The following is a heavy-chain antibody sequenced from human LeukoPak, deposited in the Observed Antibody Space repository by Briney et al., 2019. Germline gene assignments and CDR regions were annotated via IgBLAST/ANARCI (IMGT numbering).Heavy chain of an antibody. V-gene: IGHV4-59*12. Sequence: PSETLPLTCTVSGGPNSSYYWSWLRQPPGKGLAWIGYIYYSGSTNYNPSLKSRVTISVDTSKNQFSLKLSSVTAADTAVYHCARDPSYSSGWQGSDYWGQGTLVTVSS. D-gene: IGHD6-19*01. CDR2: IYYSGST. J-gene: IGHJ4*02. CDR1: GGPNSSYY. CDR3: ARDPSYSSGWQGSDY.